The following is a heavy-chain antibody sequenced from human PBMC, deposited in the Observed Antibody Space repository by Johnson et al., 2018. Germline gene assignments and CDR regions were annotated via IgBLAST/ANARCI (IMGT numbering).Heavy chain of an antibody. CDR1: GFTLTNYA. V-gene: IGHV3-23*01. D-gene: IGHD2-21*02. J-gene: IGHJ5*01. Sequence: VQLQESGGGLVRPGGSLRLSCTASGFTLTNYAMSWVRQAPGKGLECVSTLRSRGDRTYDVDSVKGRFTISRDKSRNTLYLEMNNLGVDDSAVYFCARGEGANCGGDCPLDSWGRGTLVSVSS. CDR2: LRSRGDRT. CDR3: ARGEGANCGGDCPLDS.